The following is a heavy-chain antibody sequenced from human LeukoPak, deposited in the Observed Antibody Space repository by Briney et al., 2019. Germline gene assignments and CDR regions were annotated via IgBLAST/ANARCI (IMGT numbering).Heavy chain of an antibody. Sequence: PGGSLRLSCAASGFTFSSYSMNWVRQAPGKGLEWVSSISSSSSYIYYADSVKGRFTISRDNAKNSLYLQMNSLRAEDTAVYYCARLTAAPRYFDYWGQGTLVTVSS. CDR2: ISSSSSYI. D-gene: IGHD6-6*01. CDR3: ARLTAAPRYFDY. V-gene: IGHV3-21*01. J-gene: IGHJ4*02. CDR1: GFTFSSYS.